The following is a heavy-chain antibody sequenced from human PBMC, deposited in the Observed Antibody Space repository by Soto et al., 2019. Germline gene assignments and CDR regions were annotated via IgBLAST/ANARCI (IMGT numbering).Heavy chain of an antibody. CDR3: AQDHRLSYDILTGYPPGGYFDY. J-gene: IGHJ4*02. Sequence: QVQRVESGGGVVQPGRSLRLSCAASGFTFSSYGMLWVRQAPGKGLEWVAVISYYGSNKYYADSVKGRFTISRDNSKNTLHLQMNSLRDEDTAVYYWAQDHRLSYDILTGYPPGGYFDYWGQGTLVTPSS. CDR1: GFTFSSYG. CDR2: ISYYGSNK. D-gene: IGHD3-9*01. V-gene: IGHV3-30*18.